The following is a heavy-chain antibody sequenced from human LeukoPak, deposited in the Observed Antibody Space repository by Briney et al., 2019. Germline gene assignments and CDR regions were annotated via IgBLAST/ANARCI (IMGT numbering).Heavy chain of an antibody. D-gene: IGHD1-26*01. CDR2: IYYSGST. Sequence: SETLSLTCTVSGGSISSSSYYWGWIRQPPGKGLEWIGSIYYSGSTYYNPSLKSRVTISVDTSKNQFSLKLSSVTAADTAVYYCARGRAGVLLYTGNWFDPWGQGTLVTVSS. CDR1: GGSISSSSYY. V-gene: IGHV4-39*07. CDR3: ARGRAGVLLYTGNWFDP. J-gene: IGHJ5*02.